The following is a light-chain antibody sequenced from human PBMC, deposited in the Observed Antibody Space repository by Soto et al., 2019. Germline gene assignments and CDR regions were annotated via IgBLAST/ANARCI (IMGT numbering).Light chain of an antibody. CDR3: QQSSSVPRT. J-gene: IGKJ1*01. CDR2: GAS. CDR1: QHIATS. V-gene: IGKV1-39*01. Sequence: DIQMTQSPSLLSASIGDRVTITCRASQHIATSLSWFQHKVGKAPTLLIYGASALQSGVPSRFSGSGSGTHFTLPISRLPPEDFATYYFQQSSSVPRTFGQGTRVDLK.